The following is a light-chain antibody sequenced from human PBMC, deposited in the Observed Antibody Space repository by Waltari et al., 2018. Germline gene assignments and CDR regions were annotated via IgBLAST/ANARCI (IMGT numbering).Light chain of an antibody. Sequence: QSALTQPASVSGSPGQSIAISCTGTSSDVGAYDSVSWYQQHPGKAPNLVIYEVSNRPSGLSNRFSGSRSGNTASLTISGLQAEDEADYYCCSYTSSSVSYVFGTGTSVTVL. V-gene: IGLV2-14*01. CDR1: SSDVGAYDS. J-gene: IGLJ1*01. CDR2: EVS. CDR3: CSYTSSSVSYV.